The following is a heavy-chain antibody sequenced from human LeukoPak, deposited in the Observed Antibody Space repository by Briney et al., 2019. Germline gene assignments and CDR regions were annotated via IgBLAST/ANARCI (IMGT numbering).Heavy chain of an antibody. CDR2: MNPNSGNT. CDR1: GYMFTSYD. Sequence: ASVKVSCKASGYMFTSYDINWVRQAAGQGLGWLAWMNPNSGNTGYAQKFQGRVTITRNTSVSTAYMELSSLRSEDTAVYYCARARGFYLNDAFDIWGQGTMVTVSS. D-gene: IGHD6-25*01. J-gene: IGHJ3*02. CDR3: ARARGFYLNDAFDI. V-gene: IGHV1-8*03.